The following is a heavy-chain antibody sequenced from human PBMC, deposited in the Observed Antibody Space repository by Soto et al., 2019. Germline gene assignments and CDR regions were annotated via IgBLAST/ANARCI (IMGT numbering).Heavy chain of an antibody. D-gene: IGHD6-6*01. V-gene: IGHV6-1*01. CDR2: TYYRSKWYN. CDR1: GDSVSSNSAA. Sequence: SQTLSLTCAISGDSVSSNSAAWNWIRQSPSRGLEWLGRTYYRSKWYNDYAVSVKSRITINPDTSKNQFSLQLNSVTPEDTAVYYCATEYSSSSYPYYYGMDVWGRGTTVTVSS. J-gene: IGHJ6*02. CDR3: ATEYSSSSYPYYYGMDV.